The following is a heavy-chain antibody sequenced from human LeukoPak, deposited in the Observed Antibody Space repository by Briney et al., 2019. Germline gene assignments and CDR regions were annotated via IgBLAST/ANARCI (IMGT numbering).Heavy chain of an antibody. CDR2: INHSRST. V-gene: IGHV4-34*01. J-gene: IGHJ4*02. CDR1: GGSFSGYY. D-gene: IGHD3-22*01. Sequence: SETLSLTCAVYGGSFSGYYWSWIRQPPGKGLEWIGEINHSRSTNYNPSLKSRVTISVDTSKNQFSLKLSSVTAADTAVYYCARANLYYDSSGYFDYWGQGTLVTVSS. CDR3: ARANLYYDSSGYFDY.